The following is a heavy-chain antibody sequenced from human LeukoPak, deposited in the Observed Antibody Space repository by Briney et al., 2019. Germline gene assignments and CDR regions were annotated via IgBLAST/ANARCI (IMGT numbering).Heavy chain of an antibody. CDR3: ARGGVPSVQTPIRYYYYYMDV. J-gene: IGHJ6*03. V-gene: IGHV1-2*02. CDR1: GYTFTGYY. CDR2: INPNSGGT. Sequence: GASVKVSCKASGYTFTGYYMHWVRQAPGQGLEWMGWINPNSGGTNYAQKFQGRVTMTRDTSISTAYMELSRLRSDDTAVYYCARGGVPSVQTPIRYYYYYMDVWGKGTTVTISS. D-gene: IGHD3-10*01.